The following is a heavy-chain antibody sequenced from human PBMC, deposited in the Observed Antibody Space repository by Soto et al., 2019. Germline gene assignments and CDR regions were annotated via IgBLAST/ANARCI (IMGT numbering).Heavy chain of an antibody. Sequence: QVQLVQSGAEVKKPGASVKVSCKASGYTFTSYDINWVRQATGQGLEWMGWMNPNSGNTGYAQKFQGRVTMTRNTSISTAYMELSSLRSEDTAVYYCARGAPHYYGSTRGFDPWGQGTLVTVSS. D-gene: IGHD3-10*01. CDR1: GYTFTSYD. CDR2: MNPNSGNT. CDR3: ARGAPHYYGSTRGFDP. V-gene: IGHV1-8*01. J-gene: IGHJ5*02.